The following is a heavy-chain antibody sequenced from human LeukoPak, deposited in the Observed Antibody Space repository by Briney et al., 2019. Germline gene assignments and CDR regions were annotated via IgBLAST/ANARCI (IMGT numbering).Heavy chain of an antibody. D-gene: IGHD6-25*01. V-gene: IGHV3-48*03. J-gene: IGHJ4*02. CDR2: ISSSGSTI. Sequence: PGGSLRLSCAASGFTFSSYEMNWVRQAPGKGLEWVSYISSSGSTIYYADSVKGRFTISRDNAKNSLYLQMSSLRAEDTAVYYCARVAAFVLDYWGQGTLVTVSS. CDR1: GFTFSSYE. CDR3: ARVAAFVLDY.